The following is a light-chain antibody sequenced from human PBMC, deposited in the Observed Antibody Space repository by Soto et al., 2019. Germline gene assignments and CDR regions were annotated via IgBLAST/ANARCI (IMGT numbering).Light chain of an antibody. CDR2: EVV. Sequence: QSVLTQPPSASGSPGQSVTISCTGTSSDVGAYTFVSWYQQHPGKAPRLMIYEVVKRPSGVPGRFSGSKSGNTASLTVSGLQAEDEADYYCSSYAGNYNLVFGGGTKLTVL. V-gene: IGLV2-8*01. J-gene: IGLJ2*01. CDR1: SSDVGAYTF. CDR3: SSYAGNYNLV.